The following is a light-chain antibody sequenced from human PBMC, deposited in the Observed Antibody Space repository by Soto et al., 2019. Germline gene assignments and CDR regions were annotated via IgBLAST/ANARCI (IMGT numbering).Light chain of an antibody. CDR3: SSYTSSSTLV. J-gene: IGLJ2*01. V-gene: IGLV2-14*01. CDR2: GVS. Sequence: QSALTQPASVSGSPGQSITISCIGASSDVGGYNYVSWYQQHPGKAPKLMIYGVSNRPSGVSNRFSGSKSGNTASLTISGLQAGDEADYYCSSYTSSSTLVFGGGTKLTVL. CDR1: SSDVGGYNY.